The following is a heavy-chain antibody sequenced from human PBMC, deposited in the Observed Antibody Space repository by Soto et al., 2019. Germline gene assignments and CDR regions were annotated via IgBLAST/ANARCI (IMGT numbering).Heavy chain of an antibody. J-gene: IGHJ4*02. CDR1: GGSISSGGYY. D-gene: IGHD3-10*01. V-gene: IGHV4-31*03. CDR2: IYYSGST. Sequence: SETLSLTCTVSGGSISSGGYYWSWIRQHPGKGLEWIGYIYYSGSTYYNPSLKSRVTISVDTSKNQFSLKLSSVTAADTAVYYCARGLAERELLLWVSWGQGTLVTVS. CDR3: ARGLAERELLLWVS.